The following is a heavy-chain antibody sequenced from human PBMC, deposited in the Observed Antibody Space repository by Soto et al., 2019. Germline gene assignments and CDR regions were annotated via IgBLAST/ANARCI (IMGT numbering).Heavy chain of an antibody. J-gene: IGHJ4*02. D-gene: IGHD2-15*01. V-gene: IGHV3-48*02. CDR3: ARGPLYCSGGSCYSHFDY. CDR1: VFTFSSYS. Sequence: EVQLVESGGGLVQPGGSLRLSCAASVFTFSSYSMNWVRQAPGKGLEWVSYISSSSSTIYYADSVKGRFTISRDNAKNSLYLQMNSLRDEDTAVYYCARGPLYCSGGSCYSHFDYWGQGTLVTVSS. CDR2: ISSSSSTI.